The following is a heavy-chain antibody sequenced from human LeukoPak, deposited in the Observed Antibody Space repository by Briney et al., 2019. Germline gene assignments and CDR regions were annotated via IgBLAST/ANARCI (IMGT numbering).Heavy chain of an antibody. V-gene: IGHV3-23*01. D-gene: IGHD3-22*01. Sequence: GGSLRLSCAASGFTFSSYAMSRVRQAPGKGLEWVSAISGSGGSTYYADSVKGRFTISRDNSKNTLYLQMNSLRAEDTAVYYCARGRYYYDISGYFDYWGQGTLVTVSS. CDR3: ARGRYYYDISGYFDY. J-gene: IGHJ4*02. CDR2: ISGSGGST. CDR1: GFTFSSYA.